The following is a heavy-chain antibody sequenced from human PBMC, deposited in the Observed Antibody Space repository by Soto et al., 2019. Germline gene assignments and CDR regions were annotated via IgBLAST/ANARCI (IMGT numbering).Heavy chain of an antibody. J-gene: IGHJ4*02. V-gene: IGHV5-51*01. CDR3: AIQHPLDSSAWYN. CDR2: IYPGDSDT. Sequence: PGESLKISCKASGYSFTNYWIGWVRQMPGKGLEWMGTIYPGDSDTRYSPSFQGQVNFSVEKSINTAYLHWTSLKASDTAIYYCAIQHPLDSSAWYNWGQGTLVTVSS. CDR1: GYSFTNYW. D-gene: IGHD6-19*01.